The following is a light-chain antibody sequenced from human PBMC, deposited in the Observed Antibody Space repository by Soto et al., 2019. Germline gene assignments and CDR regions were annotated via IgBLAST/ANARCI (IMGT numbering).Light chain of an antibody. Sequence: EIVLTQSPDTRSLPPGERATLSCRASQSISSYLAWYQQKPGQAPRLLIYDASRRATGIPDRFSGSGSGTDFSLTISRLEPEDFAVYYCQHYDSARWTFGLGTKVDIK. V-gene: IGKV3-20*01. CDR1: QSISSY. CDR2: DAS. J-gene: IGKJ1*01. CDR3: QHYDSARWT.